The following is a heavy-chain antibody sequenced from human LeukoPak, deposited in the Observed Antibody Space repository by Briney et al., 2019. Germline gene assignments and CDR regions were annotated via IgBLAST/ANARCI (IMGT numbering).Heavy chain of an antibody. D-gene: IGHD3-22*01. J-gene: IGHJ4*02. CDR3: ASLYDSTGFCFDY. CDR2: ISGSGDAI. CDR1: GFRFSDYY. Sequence: PGGSLRLSCVVSGFRFSDYYMSWIRQTPGKGLEFISYISGSGDAIYYTVSVKGRFTISRDNAKNSLYLQLDSLSAEDTAVYYCASLYDSTGFCFDYWGQGALVTVSS. V-gene: IGHV3-11*01.